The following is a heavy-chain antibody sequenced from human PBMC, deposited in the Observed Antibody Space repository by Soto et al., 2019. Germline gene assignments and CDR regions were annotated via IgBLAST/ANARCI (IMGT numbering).Heavy chain of an antibody. V-gene: IGHV4-31*03. Sequence: QVQLQESGPGLVKPSQTLSLTCTVSGGSISSGGYYWSWIRQHPGKGLEWIGYIYYSGSTYYNPSRSRRVTISVDTSKSQFALKRSSVTAADTAVDYGARGVTMGRGVIQAPYFDYWGQGTLVTVSS. D-gene: IGHD3-10*01. J-gene: IGHJ4*02. CDR3: ARGVTMGRGVIQAPYFDY. CDR2: IYYSGST. CDR1: GGSISSGGYY.